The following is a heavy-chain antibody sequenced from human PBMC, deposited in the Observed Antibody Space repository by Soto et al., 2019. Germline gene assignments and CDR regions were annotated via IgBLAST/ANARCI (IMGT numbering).Heavy chain of an antibody. V-gene: IGHV4-30-4*01. D-gene: IGHD6-19*01. J-gene: IGHJ4*02. CDR3: ARDAGYSSGWDYDFGY. CDR2: ISYSGST. Sequence: NPSETLSLTCTVSGASISSADYYWSWIRQPPGKGLEWIGYISYSGSTYYNPSLKSRVTISGDTSKNQFSLKLSSVTAADTAVYYCARDAGYSSGWDYDFGYWGQGTLVTVSS. CDR1: GASISSADYY.